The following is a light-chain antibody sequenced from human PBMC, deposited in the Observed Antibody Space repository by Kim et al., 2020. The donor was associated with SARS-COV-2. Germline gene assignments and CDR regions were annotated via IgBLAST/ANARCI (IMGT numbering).Light chain of an antibody. CDR1: QSVSSN. CDR2: GAS. V-gene: IGKV3-15*01. J-gene: IGKJ2*01. Sequence: SPGERATLSCRASQSVSSNLAWYQQKPGQAPRLLIYGASTRATGIPARFSGSGSGTEFTLTISSLQSEDFAVYYCQQYNNCPPRYTFGQGTKLEI. CDR3: QQYNNCPPRYT.